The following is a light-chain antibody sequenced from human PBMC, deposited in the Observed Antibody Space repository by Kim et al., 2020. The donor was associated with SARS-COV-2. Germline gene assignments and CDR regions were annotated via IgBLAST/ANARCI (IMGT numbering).Light chain of an antibody. Sequence: EIVMTQSPVTLSVSPGERVTLSCRASQSISTNLGWYQQKPGQAPRLLIYGASTRATGIPARSSGSGSGTEFTLTISSLQSEDFAVYCCQQYNDWPWTFGQGTKVEIK. CDR1: QSISTN. CDR2: GAS. J-gene: IGKJ1*01. V-gene: IGKV3-15*01. CDR3: QQYNDWPWT.